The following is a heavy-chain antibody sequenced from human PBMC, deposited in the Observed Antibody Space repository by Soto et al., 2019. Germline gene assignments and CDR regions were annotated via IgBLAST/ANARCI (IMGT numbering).Heavy chain of an antibody. CDR1: GGSISSYY. CDR2: IYTSGST. D-gene: IGHD6-6*01. Sequence: QVQLQESGPGLVKPSETLSLTCTVSGGSISSYYWSWIRQPAGKGLEWIGRIYTSGSTNYNPSLKSRVTTSVDTSKNQFSLKLSSVTAADTAVYYCARGFRIAARPNYYYYGMDVWGQGTTVTVSS. V-gene: IGHV4-4*07. CDR3: ARGFRIAARPNYYYYGMDV. J-gene: IGHJ6*02.